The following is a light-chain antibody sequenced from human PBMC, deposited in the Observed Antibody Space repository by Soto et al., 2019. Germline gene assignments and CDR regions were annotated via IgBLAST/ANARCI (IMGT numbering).Light chain of an antibody. Sequence: DIVMTQSPDSLAVSLGERATIKCLSSQSLLDISTNKYYLTWYQHKPGQPPKVLIYWASTRESGVPDRFSGSGSGADFTLTISSLQAEDVAVYYCQQYYMPPWTFGQGTKVEIK. CDR3: QQYYMPPWT. CDR1: QSLLDISTNKYY. CDR2: WAS. J-gene: IGKJ1*01. V-gene: IGKV4-1*01.